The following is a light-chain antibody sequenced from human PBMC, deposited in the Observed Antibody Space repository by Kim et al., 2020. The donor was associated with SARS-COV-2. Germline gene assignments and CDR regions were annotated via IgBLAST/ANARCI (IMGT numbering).Light chain of an antibody. CDR1: SSNIGEGSG. CDR2: GNNN. V-gene: IGLV1-40*01. Sequence: QSVLTQPPSVSGAPGQRVTISCTGSSSNIGEGSGLHWYQQLPGAPPNLLIDGNNNNRPSGVPDRFSGSKSGTSASLAIAGLQAEDEANYYCQSYDNSLSGWVFGGGTQLTVL. CDR3: QSYDNSLSGWV. J-gene: IGLJ3*02.